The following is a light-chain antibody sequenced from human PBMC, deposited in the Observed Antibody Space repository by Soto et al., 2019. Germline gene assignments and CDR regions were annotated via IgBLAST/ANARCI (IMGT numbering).Light chain of an antibody. V-gene: IGKV1-5*03. CDR3: QQYSSYPHT. CDR1: QSITTW. J-gene: IGKJ2*01. CDR2: KAT. Sequence: DIQMTQSPSTLSASVGDRVTITCRASQSITTWLAWYQQKPGKAPKLLIYKATNLQSGVPSRFSGSGSGTEFSLTISSLQPEDFAIYYCQQYSSYPHTFGQGTKLAIK.